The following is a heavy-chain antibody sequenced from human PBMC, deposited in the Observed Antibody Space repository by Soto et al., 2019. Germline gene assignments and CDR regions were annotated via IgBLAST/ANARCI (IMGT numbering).Heavy chain of an antibody. D-gene: IGHD1-26*01. V-gene: IGHV3-23*05. CDR2: IIISGFKK. J-gene: IGHJ5*02. CDR3: AKNQGVELVPLDTVDWFDP. CDR1: GFIFDNFG. Sequence: AGSLTLSCAVSGFIFDNFGMSWVRQAPEKGLEWISSIIISGFKKYYADSVKGRFTITRDNSKSTVYMELNKLSAADTAVYHCAKNQGVELVPLDTVDWFDPWGQGSVVTVSS.